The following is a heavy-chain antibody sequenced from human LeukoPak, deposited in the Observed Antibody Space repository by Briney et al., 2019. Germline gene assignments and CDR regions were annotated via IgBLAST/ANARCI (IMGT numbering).Heavy chain of an antibody. V-gene: IGHV1-8*01. CDR3: ARGSDGVAVAEWPFDY. D-gene: IGHD6-19*01. Sequence: ASVKVSCKASGYTFTSYDINWVRQATGQGLEWMGWMNPNSGNTGYAQKFQGRVTMTRNTSISTAYMELSSLRSEDTAVYYCARGSDGVAVAEWPFDYRGQGTLVTVSS. CDR2: MNPNSGNT. J-gene: IGHJ4*02. CDR1: GYTFTSYD.